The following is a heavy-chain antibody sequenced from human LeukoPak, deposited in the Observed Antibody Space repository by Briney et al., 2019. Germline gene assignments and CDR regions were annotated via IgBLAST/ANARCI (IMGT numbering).Heavy chain of an antibody. D-gene: IGHD3-22*01. V-gene: IGHV1-18*01. CDR3: ARSRGNYYDSSGYSAFDI. Sequence: GASVKVSCKASGYTFTSYGISWVRQAPGQGLEWMGWISAYNGNTNYAQKLQGRVTMTTDTSTSTAYMELRSLRSDDTAVYYCARSRGNYYDSSGYSAFDIWGQGTMVTVSS. CDR2: ISAYNGNT. J-gene: IGHJ3*02. CDR1: GYTFTSYG.